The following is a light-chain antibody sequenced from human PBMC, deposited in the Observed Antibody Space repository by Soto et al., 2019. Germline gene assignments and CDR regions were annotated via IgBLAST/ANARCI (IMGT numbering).Light chain of an antibody. J-gene: IGKJ1*01. Sequence: DIQMTQSPSSLSASIGDRVTITCRASQNISSYLNWYQQKPGKAPKVLIYVASSLQSGVPSRFSGSGSGTDFTLTISSLQPEDFATYYCHQSYNFPRTFGQGTKVEIK. CDR1: QNISSY. CDR3: HQSYNFPRT. V-gene: IGKV1-39*01. CDR2: VAS.